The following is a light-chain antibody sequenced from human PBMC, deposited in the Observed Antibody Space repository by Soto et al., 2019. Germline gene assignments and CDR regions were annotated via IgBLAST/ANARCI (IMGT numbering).Light chain of an antibody. J-gene: IGKJ1*01. V-gene: IGKV1-5*01. CDR2: DAS. Sequence: DIQMTQSPSTLSASVGDRVTITCRASQSISSWLAWYQQKPGKAPKLLIYDASSLESGVPSRFSGSGSGTEFTLTISSLQPDDFATYHCEQYNSYSWTFGQGTQVEIK. CDR1: QSISSW. CDR3: EQYNSYSWT.